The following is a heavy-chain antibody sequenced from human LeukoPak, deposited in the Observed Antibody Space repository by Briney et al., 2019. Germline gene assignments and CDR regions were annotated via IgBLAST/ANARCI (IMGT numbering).Heavy chain of an antibody. J-gene: IGHJ5*01. CDR3: ARDSADSGSYWGNWFDS. CDR1: GGSFSGYY. Sequence: SETLSLTCAVYGGSFSGYYWSWIRQPPGKGLEWIGEINHSGSTNYNPSLKSRVSISVDTSKNQFSLNLTSLTAADTAVYYCARDSADSGSYWGNWFDSWGPGILVTVSS. CDR2: INHSGST. V-gene: IGHV4-34*01. D-gene: IGHD1-26*01.